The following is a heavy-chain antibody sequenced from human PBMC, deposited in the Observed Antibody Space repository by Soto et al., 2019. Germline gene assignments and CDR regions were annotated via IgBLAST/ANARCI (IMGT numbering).Heavy chain of an antibody. CDR2: INPNSGGT. CDR3: ARARLDTNYGDYPDY. V-gene: IGHV1-2*04. J-gene: IGHJ4*02. CDR1: GYTFTGYY. Sequence: ASVKVSCKASGYTFTGYYMHWVRQAPGQGLEWMGWINPNSGGTNYAQKFQGWVTMTRDTFISTAYMELSRLRSDDTAVYYCARARLDTNYGDYPDYWGQGTLVTVSS. D-gene: IGHD4-17*01.